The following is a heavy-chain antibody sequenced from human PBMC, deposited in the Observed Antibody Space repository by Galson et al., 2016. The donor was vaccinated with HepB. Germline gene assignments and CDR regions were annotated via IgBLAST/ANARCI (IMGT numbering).Heavy chain of an antibody. V-gene: IGHV3-9*01. Sequence: SLRLSCAASGFRFNDYAMHWVRQAPGKGLEWLSGIGWDSGRIAYADSVKGRFTISRDNGKNSLYLHMNSLRGEDSAVYYCAKDIGIADYGLHVWGQGTTVTVSS. CDR2: IGWDSGRI. D-gene: IGHD2/OR15-2a*01. CDR1: GFRFNDYA. CDR3: AKDIGIADYGLHV. J-gene: IGHJ6*02.